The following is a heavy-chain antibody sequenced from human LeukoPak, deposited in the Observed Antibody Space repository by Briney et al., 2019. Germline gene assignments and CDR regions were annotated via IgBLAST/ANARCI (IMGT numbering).Heavy chain of an antibody. CDR2: IYYSGST. CDR1: GFTFISYW. V-gene: IGHV4-39*07. D-gene: IGHD4-17*01. J-gene: IGHJ4*02. Sequence: GSLRLSCAASGFTFISYWMSWVRQAPGKGLEWIGSIYYSGSTYYNPSLKSRVTISVDTSKNQFSLKLSSVTAADTAVYYCARAPYGDYFDYWGQGTLVTVSS. CDR3: ARAPYGDYFDY.